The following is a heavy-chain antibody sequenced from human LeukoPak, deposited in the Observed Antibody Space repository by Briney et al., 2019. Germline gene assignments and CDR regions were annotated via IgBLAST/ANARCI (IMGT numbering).Heavy chain of an antibody. Sequence: GASVKVSCKASGYTFTSYDINWVRQATGQGLEWMGWISAYNGNTNYAQKLQGRVTMTTDTSTSTAYMELRSLRSDDTAVYYCARDYSLGIGSSTSSQRADYWGQGTLVTVSS. CDR1: GYTFTSYD. V-gene: IGHV1-18*01. J-gene: IGHJ4*02. CDR3: ARDYSLGIGSSTSSQRADY. D-gene: IGHD2-2*01. CDR2: ISAYNGNT.